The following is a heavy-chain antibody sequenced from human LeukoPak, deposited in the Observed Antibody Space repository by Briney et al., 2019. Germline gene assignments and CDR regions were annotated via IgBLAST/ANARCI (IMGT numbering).Heavy chain of an antibody. V-gene: IGHV1-24*01. CDR2: FDPEDGET. CDR1: GYTLTELS. J-gene: IGHJ4*02. D-gene: IGHD1-26*01. Sequence: GASVKVSCKVSGYTLTELSMHWVRQALGKGLEWMGGFDPEDGETIYAQKFQGRVTMTEDTSTDTAYMELSSLRSEDTAVYYCVGVGGLLHADFDYWGQGTLVTVSS. CDR3: VGVGGLLHADFDY.